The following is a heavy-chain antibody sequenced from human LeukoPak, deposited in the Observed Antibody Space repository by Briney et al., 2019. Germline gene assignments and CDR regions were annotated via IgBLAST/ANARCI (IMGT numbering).Heavy chain of an antibody. V-gene: IGHV7-4-1*02. D-gene: IGHD1-26*01. J-gene: IGHJ5*02. CDR3: ARGAYSGSYFWFDP. CDR2: INTNTGNP. CDR1: GYTFTSYA. Sequence: ASVKVSCKASGYTFTSYAMNWVRQAPGQGLEWMGWINTNTGNPTYAQGFTGRFVFSLDTSVSTAYLQISSLKAEDTAVYYCARGAYSGSYFWFDPWGQGTLVTVSS.